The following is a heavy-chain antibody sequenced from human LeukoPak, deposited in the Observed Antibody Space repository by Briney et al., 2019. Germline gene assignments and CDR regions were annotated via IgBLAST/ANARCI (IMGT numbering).Heavy chain of an antibody. Sequence: SETLSLTCAVSGGSISSGGYSWSWIRQPPGKGLEWIGYIYHSGSTYYNPSLKSRVTISVDRSKNQFSLKLSSVTAADTAVYYCARGWPAFDIWGQGTMVTVSS. CDR1: GGSISSGGYS. V-gene: IGHV4-30-2*01. D-gene: IGHD5-24*01. CDR2: IYHSGST. J-gene: IGHJ3*02. CDR3: ARGWPAFDI.